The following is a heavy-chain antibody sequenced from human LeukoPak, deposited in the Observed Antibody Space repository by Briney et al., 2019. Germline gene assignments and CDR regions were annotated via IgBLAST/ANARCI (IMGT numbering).Heavy chain of an antibody. CDR1: GGSISSYY. CDR3: ARHLLGYCTNGVCSAFDY. Sequence: PSETLSLTCTVSGGSISSYYWSWIRQPPAKGLEWIGYIYYSGSTNYNPSLKSRVTISVDTSKNQFSLKLSSVTAADTAVYYCARHLLGYCTNGVCSAFDYWGQGTLVTVSS. J-gene: IGHJ4*02. D-gene: IGHD2-8*01. V-gene: IGHV4-59*08. CDR2: IYYSGST.